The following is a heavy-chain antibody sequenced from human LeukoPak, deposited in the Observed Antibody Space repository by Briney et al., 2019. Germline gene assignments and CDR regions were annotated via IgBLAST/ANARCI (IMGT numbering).Heavy chain of an antibody. J-gene: IGHJ3*02. Sequence: GGSLRLSCAASGFTVSTNYMSWVRQAPGKGLEWVSVIYSDGKTYYADSVKGRFTISRDNSKNTLYLQMNSLRAEDTAVYYCARDSGRFDVFDIWGQGTMVTVSS. CDR3: ARDSGRFDVFDI. CDR1: GFTVSTNY. CDR2: IYSDGKT. V-gene: IGHV3-53*01. D-gene: IGHD3-10*01.